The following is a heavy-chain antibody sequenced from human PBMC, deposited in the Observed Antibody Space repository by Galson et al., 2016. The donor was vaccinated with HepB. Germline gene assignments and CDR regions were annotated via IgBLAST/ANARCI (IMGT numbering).Heavy chain of an antibody. V-gene: IGHV3-23*01. D-gene: IGHD6-13*01. Sequence: SLRLSCAASGFTFTDYAMSWVRQAPGKGLEWVTSISHSGVTTHYADSVRGRFTISRDNSKNFVFLQMNSLRAEDTAVYYCARDGSGYTSSWYFDYWGPGTLVTVSS. CDR1: GFTFTDYA. J-gene: IGHJ4*02. CDR3: ARDGSGYTSSWYFDY. CDR2: ISHSGVTT.